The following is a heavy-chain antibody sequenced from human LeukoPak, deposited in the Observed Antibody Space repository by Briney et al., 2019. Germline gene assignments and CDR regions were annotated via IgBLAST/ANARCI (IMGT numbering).Heavy chain of an antibody. V-gene: IGHV3-7*03. D-gene: IGHD4-17*01. CDR3: TRGQTTVTN. CDR2: IKQDGSEK. CDR1: GFTISSYW. J-gene: IGHJ4*02. Sequence: PGGSLRLSCAASGFTISSYWMSWVGQARGKGLEWVANIKQDGSEKYYVDSVKGRFTISRDNAKNSLYLQMNSLRAEDTAVYYCTRGQTTVTNWGQGTLVTVSS.